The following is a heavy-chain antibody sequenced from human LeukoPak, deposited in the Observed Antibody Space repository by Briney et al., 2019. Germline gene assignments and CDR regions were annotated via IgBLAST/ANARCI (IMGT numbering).Heavy chain of an antibody. Sequence: SETLSLTCTVSGGSISSSSYYWGWIRQPPGKGLEWIGSIYYSGSTYYNPSLKSRVTISVDTSKNQFSLKLSSVTAADTAVYYCARLKMATITPYFDYWGQGTLVTVSS. CDR2: IYYSGST. D-gene: IGHD5-24*01. V-gene: IGHV4-39*07. CDR1: GGSISSSSYY. CDR3: ARLKMATITPYFDY. J-gene: IGHJ4*02.